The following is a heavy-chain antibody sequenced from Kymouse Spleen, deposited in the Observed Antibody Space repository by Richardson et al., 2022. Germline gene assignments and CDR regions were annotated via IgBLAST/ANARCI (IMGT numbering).Heavy chain of an antibody. CDR1: GGSISSGGYY. CDR2: IYYSGST. V-gene: IGHV4-31*03. D-gene: IGHD1-20*01,IGHD1-7*01. J-gene: IGHJ6*02. CDR3: ARGITGTYYYYYGMDV. Sequence: QVQLQESGPGLVKPSQTLSLTCTVSGGSISSGGYYWSWIRQHPGKGLEWIGYIYYSGSTYYNPSLKSRVTISVDTSKNQFSLKLSSVTAADTAVYYCARGITGTYYYYYGMDVWGQGTTVTVSS.